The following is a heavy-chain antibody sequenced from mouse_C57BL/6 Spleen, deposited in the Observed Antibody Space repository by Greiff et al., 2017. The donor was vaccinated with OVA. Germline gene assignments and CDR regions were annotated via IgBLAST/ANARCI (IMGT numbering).Heavy chain of an antibody. V-gene: IGHV3-6*01. D-gene: IGHD2-5*01. CDR1: GYSITSGYY. CDR2: ISYDGSN. Sequence: EVHLVESGPGLVKPSQSLSLTCSVTGYSITSGYYWNWIRQFPGNKLEWMGYISYDGSNNYNPSLKNRISITRDTSKNQFFLKLNSVTTEDTATYYCARDVYSNYDYAMDYWGQGTSVTVSS. CDR3: ARDVYSNYDYAMDY. J-gene: IGHJ4*01.